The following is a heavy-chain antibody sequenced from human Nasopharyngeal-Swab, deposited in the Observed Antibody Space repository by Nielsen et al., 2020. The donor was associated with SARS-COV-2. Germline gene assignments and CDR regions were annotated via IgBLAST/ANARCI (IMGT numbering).Heavy chain of an antibody. V-gene: IGHV5-51*01. CDR2: IYPGDSDT. D-gene: IGHD2-2*01. J-gene: IGHJ5*02. CDR1: GSSFTSYW. CDR3: ARHWQYCSSTSCYRRGWFDP. Sequence: GGSLRLSCKGSGSSFTSYWIGWVRQLPGKGLEWMGIIYPGDSDTRYSPSFQGRVTISADKSISTAYLQWSSLKASDTAMYYCARHWQYCSSTSCYRRGWFDPWGQGTLVTVSS.